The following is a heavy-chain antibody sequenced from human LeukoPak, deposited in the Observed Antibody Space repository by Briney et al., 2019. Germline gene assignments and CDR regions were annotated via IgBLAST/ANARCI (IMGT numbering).Heavy chain of an antibody. CDR1: GFTFDDYA. D-gene: IGHD3-22*01. V-gene: IGHV3-9*03. CDR2: ISWNSGSI. Sequence: SLGLSCAASGFTFDDYAMHWVRQAPGKGLEWVSGISWNSGSIGYADSVKGRFTISRDNAKNSLYLQMNSLRAEDMALYYCAKGANYYDSSGYPYFDYWGQGTLVTVSS. CDR3: AKGANYYDSSGYPYFDY. J-gene: IGHJ4*02.